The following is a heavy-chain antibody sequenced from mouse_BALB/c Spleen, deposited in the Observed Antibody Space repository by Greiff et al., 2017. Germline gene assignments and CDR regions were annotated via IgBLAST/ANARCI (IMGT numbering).Heavy chain of an antibody. V-gene: IGHV5-6-5*01. CDR2: ISSGGST. CDR1: GFTFSSYA. Sequence: EVMLVESGGGLVKPGGSLKLSCAASGFTFSSYAMSWVRQTPEKRLEWVASISSGGSTYYPDSVKGRFTISRDNARNILYLQMSSLRSEDTAMYYCARITTVVAEGYYYAMDYWGQGTSVTVSS. CDR3: ARITTVVAEGYYYAMDY. J-gene: IGHJ4*01. D-gene: IGHD1-1*01.